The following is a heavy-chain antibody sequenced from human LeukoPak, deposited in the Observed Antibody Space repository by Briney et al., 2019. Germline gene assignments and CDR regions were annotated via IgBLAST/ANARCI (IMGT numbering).Heavy chain of an antibody. J-gene: IGHJ4*02. D-gene: IGHD6-13*01. Sequence: SETLSLTCTVSGGSVSSGSYYWSWIRQPTGKGLEWIGYIYDSGSTNYNPSLKSRVTISVDTSKNQFSLKLSSVTAADTAVYYCARDHTSSWYHGFDYWGQGTLVTVSS. CDR1: GGSVSSGSYY. V-gene: IGHV4-61*01. CDR2: IYDSGST. CDR3: ARDHTSSWYHGFDY.